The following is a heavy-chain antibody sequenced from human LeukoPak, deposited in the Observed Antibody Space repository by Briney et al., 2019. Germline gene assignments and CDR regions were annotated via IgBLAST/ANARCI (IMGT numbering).Heavy chain of an antibody. J-gene: IGHJ4*02. Sequence: GASVKVSCKASGYTFTSYYMHWVRQAPGQGLEWMGGIIPIFGTANYAQKFQGRVTITADESTSTAYMELSSLRSEDTAVYYCATLTGTTVYWGQGTLVTVSS. V-gene: IGHV1-69*13. CDR3: ATLTGTTVY. CDR1: GYTFTSYY. D-gene: IGHD1-7*01. CDR2: IIPIFGTA.